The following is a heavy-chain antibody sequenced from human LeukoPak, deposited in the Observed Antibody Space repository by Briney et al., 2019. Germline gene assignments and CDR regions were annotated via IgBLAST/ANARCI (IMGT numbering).Heavy chain of an antibody. Sequence: GASVKVSCKASGGTFSSYAISWVRQAPGQGLEWMGGIIPIFGTANYAQKFQGRVTITADESTSTAYMELSSLRSEDTAVCYCARGVPYCSSTSCYAEYFDYWGQGTLVTVSS. J-gene: IGHJ4*02. CDR3: ARGVPYCSSTSCYAEYFDY. V-gene: IGHV1-69*13. CDR1: GGTFSSYA. D-gene: IGHD2-2*01. CDR2: IIPIFGTA.